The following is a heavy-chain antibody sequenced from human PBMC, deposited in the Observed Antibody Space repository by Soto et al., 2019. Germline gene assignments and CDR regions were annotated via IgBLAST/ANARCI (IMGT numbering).Heavy chain of an antibody. Sequence: EVQLLESGGGLVQPGGSLRLSCAASGFTFNNYDMTWVRQAPGKGLEWVSAISGGGDITSYADSVKGRFTFTREGSKNTLNLQMIILRAEETALYYCAKGRGGSGSLTPRVDFWGEGTVVPVSS. V-gene: IGHV3-23*01. J-gene: IGHJ4*02. D-gene: IGHD3-10*01. CDR2: ISGGGDIT. CDR1: GFTFNNYD. CDR3: AKGRGGSGSLTPRVDF.